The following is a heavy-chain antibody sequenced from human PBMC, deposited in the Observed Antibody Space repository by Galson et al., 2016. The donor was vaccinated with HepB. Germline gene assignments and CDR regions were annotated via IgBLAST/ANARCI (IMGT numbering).Heavy chain of an antibody. J-gene: IGHJ4*02. CDR3: ARGPSTGAYDY. V-gene: IGHV1-2*04. D-gene: IGHD2-8*02. Sequence: QAPGQGLEWMGWINPSTGDTNYAQRFQGWVTMTRDTSISTVYMELTSLTSDNTAMYYCARGPSTGAYDYWGQGTLVTVSS. CDR2: INPSTGDT.